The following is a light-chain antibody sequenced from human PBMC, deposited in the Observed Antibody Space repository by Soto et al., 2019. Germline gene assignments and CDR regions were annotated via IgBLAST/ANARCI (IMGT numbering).Light chain of an antibody. Sequence: DIQMTQSPSSLSASVGDRVTITCRASQSISSYLNWYQQKPGKAPKLLIYAASSLQSGVPSRFSGSGSGTDFPLTISSLQPEDFATYYCQQSYKTPLTFGGGTKVEIK. J-gene: IGKJ4*01. V-gene: IGKV1-39*01. CDR3: QQSYKTPLT. CDR1: QSISSY. CDR2: AAS.